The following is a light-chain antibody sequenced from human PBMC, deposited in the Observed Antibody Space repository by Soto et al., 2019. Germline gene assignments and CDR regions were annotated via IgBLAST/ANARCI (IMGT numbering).Light chain of an antibody. CDR2: GAS. V-gene: IGKV3-20*01. CDR1: QSVSSSY. CDR3: QQYGSSPIT. Sequence: EVVLTQSPGTLALSQGDRATLSCRASQSVSSSYLAWYQQKPGQAPRLLIYGASSRATGIPDRFSGSGSGTDFTLTISRLEPADFAVYYCQQYGSSPITVGQGTRWRL. J-gene: IGKJ5*01.